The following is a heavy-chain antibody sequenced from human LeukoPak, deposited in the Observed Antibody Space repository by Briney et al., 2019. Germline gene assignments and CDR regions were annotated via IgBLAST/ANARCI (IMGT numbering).Heavy chain of an antibody. D-gene: IGHD2-15*01. Sequence: GGSLRLSCAASGFIFSTYSMNWVRQAPGKGLEWVSSISGSSSYRYYADSVKGRFTISRDNAKNSLYLQMNSLRAEDTAVYYCARGGRGNYYYYMDVWGKGTTVTVSS. CDR2: ISGSSSYR. CDR1: GFIFSTYS. J-gene: IGHJ6*03. CDR3: ARGGRGNYYYYMDV. V-gene: IGHV3-21*04.